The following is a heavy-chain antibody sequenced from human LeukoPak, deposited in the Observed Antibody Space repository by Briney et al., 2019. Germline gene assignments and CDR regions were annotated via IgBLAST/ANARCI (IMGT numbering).Heavy chain of an antibody. V-gene: IGHV4-59*08. CDR2: IYYSGST. CDR3: VRQAYSSSWYPNAFDI. Sequence: SETLSLTCTVSGGSISSYYWSWIRQPPGKGLEWIGYIYYSGSTNYNPSLKSRVTISVDMSKNQFSLKLSSVTAADTAVYYCVRQAYSSSWYPNAFDIWGQGTMVTVSS. D-gene: IGHD6-13*01. J-gene: IGHJ3*02. CDR1: GGSISSYY.